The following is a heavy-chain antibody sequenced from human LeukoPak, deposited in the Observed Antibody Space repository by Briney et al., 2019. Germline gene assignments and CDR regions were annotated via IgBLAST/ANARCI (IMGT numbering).Heavy chain of an antibody. Sequence: PSETLSLTCAVHGGSFSGNYWGWIRQPPGKGLEWIGSIHYSGTTYYNPSLQSRLTISVDASKNQFSLKVTSVTATDTALYYCARQRDTASVGAFDIWGQGTMVTVSS. D-gene: IGHD5-18*01. J-gene: IGHJ3*02. CDR2: IHYSGTT. V-gene: IGHV4-39*01. CDR1: GGSFSGNY. CDR3: ARQRDTASVGAFDI.